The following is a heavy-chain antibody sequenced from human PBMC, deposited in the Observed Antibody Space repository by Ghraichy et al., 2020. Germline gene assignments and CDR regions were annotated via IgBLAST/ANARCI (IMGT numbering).Heavy chain of an antibody. CDR1: GFTFSSYV. CDR2: ISANGETT. Sequence: GESLNISCAASGFTFSSYVMSWVRQAPGKGLEWVSSISANGETTYYADSVKGRFIISRDNSKDTLYLQMNSLRAEDAAIYYCAKAWGYCSGATCPSHTWFDPWGQGSLVTVSS. D-gene: IGHD2-15*01. J-gene: IGHJ5*02. V-gene: IGHV3-23*01. CDR3: AKAWGYCSGATCPSHTWFDP.